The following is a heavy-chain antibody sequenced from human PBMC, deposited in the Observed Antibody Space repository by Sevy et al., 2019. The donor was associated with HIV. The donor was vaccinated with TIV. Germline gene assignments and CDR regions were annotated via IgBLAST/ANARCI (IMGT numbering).Heavy chain of an antibody. CDR1: GFTFSHYW. CDR2: IKGDGSEK. D-gene: IGHD1-26*01. V-gene: IGHV3-7*03. J-gene: IGHJ6*02. CDR3: ARDCNSATCHRGLDI. Sequence: GGSLRLSCAASGFTFSHYWMTWVRQAPGKGPEWVANIKGDGSEKYYVDSVRGRFTISRDNAKNSLYLQMNSLRGEDTAFYYCARDCNSATCHRGLDIWGQGTTVTVSS.